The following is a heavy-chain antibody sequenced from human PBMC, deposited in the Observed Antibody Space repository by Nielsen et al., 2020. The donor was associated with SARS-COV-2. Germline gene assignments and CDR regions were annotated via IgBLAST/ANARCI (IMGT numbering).Heavy chain of an antibody. D-gene: IGHD3-3*01. CDR1: GFTFSTYG. CDR2: ISYDGSDE. J-gene: IGHJ4*02. Sequence: GESLKISCAASGFTFSTYGIHWVRQAPGTGLEWVANISYDGSDEHYADSVKGRFTISRDKSKHTLYLQLTSLRADDTAVYFCAKDGEGDFWRGPSPLYYWGQGTLVTVSS. CDR3: AKDGEGDFWRGPSPLYY. V-gene: IGHV3-30*18.